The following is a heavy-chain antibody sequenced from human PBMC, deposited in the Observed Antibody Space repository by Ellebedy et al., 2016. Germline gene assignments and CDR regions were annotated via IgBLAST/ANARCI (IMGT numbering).Heavy chain of an antibody. D-gene: IGHD3-22*01. CDR1: GFTFSSYG. J-gene: IGHJ4*02. CDR3: ARGYYYDSSGPPRN. CDR2: IWYDGSNK. Sequence: GGSLRLSCAASGFTFSSYGMHWVRQAPGKGLEWVAVIWYDGSNKYYADSVKGRFTISGDNSKNTLYLQMNSLRAEDTAVYYCARGYYYDSSGPPRNWGQGTLVTVSS. V-gene: IGHV3-33*01.